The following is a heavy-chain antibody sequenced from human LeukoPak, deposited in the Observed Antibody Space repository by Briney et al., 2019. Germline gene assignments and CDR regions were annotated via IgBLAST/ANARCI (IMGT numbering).Heavy chain of an antibody. CDR3: ARDGPAVAGPGASIDY. D-gene: IGHD6-19*01. V-gene: IGHV1-69*04. CDR1: GGTFSSYA. Sequence: SVKVSCKASGGTFSSYAISWVRQAPGQGLEWMGRIIPILGIANYAQKFQGRVTITADKSTSTAYMELSSLRSEDTAVYYCARDGPAVAGPGASIDYWGQGTLVTVSS. CDR2: IIPILGIA. J-gene: IGHJ4*02.